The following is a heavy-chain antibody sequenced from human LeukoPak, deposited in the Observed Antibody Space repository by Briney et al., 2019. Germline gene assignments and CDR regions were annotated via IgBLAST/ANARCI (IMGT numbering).Heavy chain of an antibody. J-gene: IGHJ4*02. Sequence: GGSLRLSCAASGFTFSSYGMHWVRQAPGKGLEWVAVIRYVGSNKYYADSVKGRFTISRDNSKNTLYLQMNSLRAEDTAVYYCARGGDIVVVPAAMSLDYWGQGTLVTVSS. CDR1: GFTFSSYG. CDR3: ARGGDIVVVPAAMSLDY. CDR2: IRYVGSNK. V-gene: IGHV3-33*01. D-gene: IGHD2-2*01.